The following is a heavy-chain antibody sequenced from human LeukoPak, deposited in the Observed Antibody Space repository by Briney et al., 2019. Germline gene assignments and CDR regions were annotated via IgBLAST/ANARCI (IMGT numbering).Heavy chain of an antibody. J-gene: IGHJ4*02. CDR2: ISNDGTNK. V-gene: IGHV3-30*14. CDR1: GFTFSSYA. Sequence: PGGSLRLSCAASGFTFSSYAMHWVRQAPGKGLEWVVVISNDGTNKYYADSVKGRFTISRDNSKNTLYLQMNSLRAEDTAVYYCARDRDSSGYYVYWGQGTLVTVSS. CDR3: ARDRDSSGYYVY. D-gene: IGHD3-22*01.